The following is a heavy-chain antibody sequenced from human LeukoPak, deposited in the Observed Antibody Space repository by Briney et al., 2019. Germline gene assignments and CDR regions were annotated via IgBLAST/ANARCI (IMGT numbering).Heavy chain of an antibody. CDR2: ISTSGSSI. J-gene: IGHJ4*02. Sequence: GGSLRLSCAASGFTFSDYYMNWIRQAPGKGLEWVSYISTSGSSIYYADSVKGRFTISRDNAKSSLYLQVNSLRAEDTALYYCARSGGYGESFDSWGQGTLVTVSS. V-gene: IGHV3-11*01. D-gene: IGHD5-12*01. CDR1: GFTFSDYY. CDR3: ARSGGYGESFDS.